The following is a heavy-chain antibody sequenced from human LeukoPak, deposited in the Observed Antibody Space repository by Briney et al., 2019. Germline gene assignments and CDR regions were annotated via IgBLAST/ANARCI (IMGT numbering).Heavy chain of an antibody. CDR2: ISSDGNTK. J-gene: IGHJ4*02. CDR3: VRDLTYGARFDY. Sequence: GSLRLSCVGSGFTFTDYAIHWLRQAPGKGMESVAFISSDGNTKFYVDSVKGRITISRDNFRNTLSLEVSTLRPEDTALYYCVRDLTYGARFDYWGQGTQVTVSS. V-gene: IGHV3-30*04. CDR1: GFTFTDYA. D-gene: IGHD4/OR15-4a*01.